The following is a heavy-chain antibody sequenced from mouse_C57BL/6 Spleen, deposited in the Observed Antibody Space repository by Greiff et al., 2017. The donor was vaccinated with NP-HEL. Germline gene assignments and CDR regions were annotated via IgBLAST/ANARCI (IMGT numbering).Heavy chain of an antibody. CDR2: IDPANGNT. J-gene: IGHJ4*01. CDR3: ARRSDGYYDYYAMDY. V-gene: IGHV14-3*01. D-gene: IGHD2-3*01. CDR1: GFTIKNTY. Sequence: VQLQQSVAELVRPGASVKLSCTASGFTIKNTYMHWVKQRPEQGLAWIGRIDPANGNTKYAPKFQGKATITADTSSNTAYLQLSSLTSDDNAINYCARRSDGYYDYYAMDYWGQGTSVTVSS.